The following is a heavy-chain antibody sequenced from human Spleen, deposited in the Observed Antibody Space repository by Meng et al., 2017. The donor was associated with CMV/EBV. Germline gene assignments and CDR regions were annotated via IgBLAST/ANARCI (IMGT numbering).Heavy chain of an antibody. D-gene: IGHD3-3*01. Sequence: GGSLRLSCAVSGFTFMSYSMNWVRQAPGKGLEWVSSISSSSSYIYYADSVKGRFTISRDNAKNSLYLQMNSLRAEDTAVYYCARDLEWTYYFDYWGQGTLVTVSS. CDR3: ARDLEWTYYFDY. CDR2: ISSSSSYI. CDR1: GFTFMSYS. V-gene: IGHV3-21*01. J-gene: IGHJ4*02.